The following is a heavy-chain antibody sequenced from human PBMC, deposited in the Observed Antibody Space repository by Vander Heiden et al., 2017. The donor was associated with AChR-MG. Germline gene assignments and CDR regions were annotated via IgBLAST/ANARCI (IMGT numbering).Heavy chain of an antibody. CDR3: VRTVTTGDMDV. J-gene: IGHJ6*02. D-gene: IGHD4-17*01. V-gene: IGHV3-74*01. Sequence: EVQLVESGGGLVQPGGSLRLSCVASGFPFSSYWMHWVRQAPGKGLVWVSRINSDESSTSYADSVKGRFTISRDIAKNTLYLQINSMRAEDTAVYYCVRTVTTGDMDVWCQGTTVTVSS. CDR1: GFPFSSYW. CDR2: INSDESST.